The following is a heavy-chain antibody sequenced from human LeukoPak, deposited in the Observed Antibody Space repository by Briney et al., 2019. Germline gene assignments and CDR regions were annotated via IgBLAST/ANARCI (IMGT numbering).Heavy chain of an antibody. CDR3: ARGDPYWGSYFDY. Sequence: GGSLRLSCAASGFTFSSYAMSWVRQAPGKGLEWVSAISGSGGSTYYADSVKGRFTISRDNVKNFLYLQMNSLRAEDTAVYYCARGDPYWGSYFDYWGQGTPVSVSS. CDR1: GFTFSSYA. J-gene: IGHJ4*02. CDR2: ISGSGGST. V-gene: IGHV3-23*01. D-gene: IGHD7-27*01.